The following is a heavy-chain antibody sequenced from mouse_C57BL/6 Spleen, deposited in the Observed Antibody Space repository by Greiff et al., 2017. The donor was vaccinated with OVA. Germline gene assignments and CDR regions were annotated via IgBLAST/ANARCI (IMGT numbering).Heavy chain of an antibody. CDR3: ARSYSEGYFDV. V-gene: IGHV1-59*01. J-gene: IGHJ1*03. Sequence: QVQLQQPGAELVRPGTSVKLSCKASGYTFTSYWMHWVKQRPGQGLEWIGVIDPSDSYTNYNQKFKGKATLTVDTSSSTAYMQLSSLTSEDSAVYYCARSYSEGYFDVWGTGTTVTVSS. D-gene: IGHD1-1*01. CDR1: GYTFTSYW. CDR2: IDPSDSYT.